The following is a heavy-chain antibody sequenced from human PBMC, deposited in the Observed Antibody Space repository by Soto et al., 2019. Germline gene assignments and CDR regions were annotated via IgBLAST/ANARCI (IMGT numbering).Heavy chain of an antibody. D-gene: IGHD4-17*01. CDR2: IYYSGST. CDR1: GGSISSGDYY. Sequence: SETLSLTCTVSGGSISSGDYYWSWIRQHPGKGLEWIGYIYYSGSTNYNPSLKSRVTISVDTSKNQFSLKLSSVTAADTAVYYCARRYGASFDYWGQGTLVTVSS. V-gene: IGHV4-61*08. J-gene: IGHJ4*02. CDR3: ARRYGASFDY.